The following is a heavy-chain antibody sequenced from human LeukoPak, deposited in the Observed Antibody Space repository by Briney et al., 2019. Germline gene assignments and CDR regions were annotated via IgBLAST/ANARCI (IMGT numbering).Heavy chain of an antibody. CDR3: ARLRVSYGYTDY. V-gene: IGHV4-34*01. J-gene: IGHJ4*02. Sequence: SETLSLTCAVYGGSFSGYYWSWIRQPPGEGLEWIGEINHSGSTNYNPSLKSRVTISVDTSKNQFSLKLSSVTAADTAVYYCARLRVSYGYTDYWGQGTLVTVSS. CDR2: INHSGST. D-gene: IGHD5-18*01. CDR1: GGSFSGYY.